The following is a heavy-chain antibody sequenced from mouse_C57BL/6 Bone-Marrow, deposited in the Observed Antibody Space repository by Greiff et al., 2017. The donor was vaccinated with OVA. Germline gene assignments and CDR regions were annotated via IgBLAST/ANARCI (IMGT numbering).Heavy chain of an antibody. Sequence: EVMLVESEGGLVQPGSSMKLSCTASGFTFSDYYMAWVRQVPEKGLEWVAIINYDGSSTYYQDSLKSRFIISRDNAKNILYLQMSSHKSESQATYYCSRGTYYYGSSWFAYWGQGTLVTVSA. CDR1: GFTFSDYY. CDR2: INYDGSST. CDR3: SRGTYYYGSSWFAY. D-gene: IGHD1-1*01. V-gene: IGHV5-16*01. J-gene: IGHJ3*01.